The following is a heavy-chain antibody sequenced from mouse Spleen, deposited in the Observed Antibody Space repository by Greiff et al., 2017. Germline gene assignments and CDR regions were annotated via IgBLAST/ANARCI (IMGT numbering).Heavy chain of an antibody. CDR2: IDPSDSYT. CDR1: GYTFTSYW. Sequence: VQLQQPGAELVMPGASVKLSCKASGYTFTSYWMHWVKQRPGQGLEWIGEIDPSDSYTNYNQKFKGKATLTVDKSSSTAYMQLSSLTSEDSAVYYCAREPSTATNYWGQGTTLTVSS. V-gene: IGHV1-69*01. J-gene: IGHJ2*01. CDR3: AREPSTATNY. D-gene: IGHD1-2*01.